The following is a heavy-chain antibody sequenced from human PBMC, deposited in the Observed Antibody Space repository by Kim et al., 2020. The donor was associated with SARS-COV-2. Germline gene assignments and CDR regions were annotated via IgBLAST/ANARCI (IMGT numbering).Heavy chain of an antibody. CDR3: ARGGTIFGYYYYYMDV. J-gene: IGHJ6*03. V-gene: IGHV4-34*01. Sequence: SETLSLTCAVYGGSFSGYYWSWIRQPPGKGLEWIGEINHSGSTNYNPSLKSRVTISVDTSKNQFSLKLSSVTAADTAVYYCARGGTIFGYYYYYMDVWGKGTTVTVSS. D-gene: IGHD3-3*01. CDR2: INHSGST. CDR1: GGSFSGYY.